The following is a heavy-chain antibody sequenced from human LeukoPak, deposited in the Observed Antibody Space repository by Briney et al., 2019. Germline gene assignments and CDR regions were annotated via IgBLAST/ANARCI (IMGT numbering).Heavy chain of an antibody. CDR2: INPNSGGT. J-gene: IGHJ4*02. V-gene: IGHV1-2*02. Sequence: ASVKVSCKASGYTFTGYYMHWVRQAPGQGLEWMGWINPNSGGTNYAQKFQGRVTMTRDTSISTAYMELSRLRSDDTAVYYCARDRGRWRWNYYFDYWGQGTLVTVSS. D-gene: IGHD1-7*01. CDR3: ARDRGRWRWNYYFDY. CDR1: GYTFTGYY.